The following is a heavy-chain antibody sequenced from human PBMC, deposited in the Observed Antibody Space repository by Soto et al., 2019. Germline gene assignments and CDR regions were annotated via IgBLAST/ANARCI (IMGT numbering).Heavy chain of an antibody. Sequence: ASVKVSCNISGDPLTELSIHWVRQAPAKGLEWMGGFDHAAAEAIYVQKWHGRVSVTEDTGPDTADMELSGLQSDDSAVYDCAAPTTLRVAMITKICFDFWGQGIAVTVSS. CDR3: AAPTTLRVAMITKICFDF. CDR2: FDHAAAEA. CDR1: GDPLTELS. V-gene: IGHV1-24*01. D-gene: IGHD3-10*01. J-gene: IGHJ4*02.